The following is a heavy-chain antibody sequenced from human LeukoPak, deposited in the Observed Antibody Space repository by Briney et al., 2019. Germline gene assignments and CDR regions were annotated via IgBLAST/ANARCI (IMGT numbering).Heavy chain of an antibody. J-gene: IGHJ4*02. Sequence: GGSLRLSCAASGFTFSDYYMSWIRQAPGKGLEWVSYISSSGSTIYYADSVKGRFTISRDNAKNSLYLQMNSLRAEDTAVYYCASDEPPHFSGSYFHFDYWGQGTLVTVSS. CDR1: GFTFSDYY. CDR2: ISSSGSTI. CDR3: ASDEPPHFSGSYFHFDY. V-gene: IGHV3-11*01. D-gene: IGHD1-26*01.